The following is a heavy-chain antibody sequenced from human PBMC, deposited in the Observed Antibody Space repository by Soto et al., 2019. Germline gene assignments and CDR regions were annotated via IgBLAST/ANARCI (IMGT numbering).Heavy chain of an antibody. CDR1: GYTFTSYD. CDR2: MNPNSGNT. V-gene: IGHV1-8*01. D-gene: IGHD2-15*01. J-gene: IGHJ6*02. CDR3: ARICGGSCFNYYYGMDV. Sequence: VASVKVSCKASGYTFTSYDINWVRQATGQGLEWMGWMNPNSGNTGYAQKFQGRVTMTRNTSISTAYMELSSLRSEDTAVYYCARICGGSCFNYYYGMDVWGQGTTVTVS.